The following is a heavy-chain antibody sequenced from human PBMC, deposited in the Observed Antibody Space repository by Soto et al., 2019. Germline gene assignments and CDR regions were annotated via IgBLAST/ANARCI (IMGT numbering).Heavy chain of an antibody. CDR1: GGTLSSFINYP. CDR2: IVPNVGTV. Sequence: QMQLVQSVAEVKKPGSSVKVSCKASGGTLSSFINYPINWVRQAPGQGLEWMGGIVPNVGTVNYAQKFQGRVTITADKSTGTAYMEVCSLRSEDTALYYCARRDTSGFLRYFDNWGQGTLVTVSS. D-gene: IGHD3-3*01. J-gene: IGHJ4*02. CDR3: ARRDTSGFLRYFDN. V-gene: IGHV1-69*06.